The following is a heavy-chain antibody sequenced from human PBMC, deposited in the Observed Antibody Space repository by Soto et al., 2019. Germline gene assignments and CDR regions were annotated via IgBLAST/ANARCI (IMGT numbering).Heavy chain of an antibody. CDR2: ISAYNGNT. D-gene: IGHD6-19*01. CDR3: ARPGYSSGWSAAFDI. Sequence: ASVKVSCKASGYTFTSYGISWVRQAPGQGLEWMGWISAYNGNTNYAQKLQGRVTMTTDTSASTAYMELRSLRSDDTAVYYCARPGYSSGWSAAFDIWGKGTMVTVSS. CDR1: GYTFTSYG. V-gene: IGHV1-18*01. J-gene: IGHJ3*02.